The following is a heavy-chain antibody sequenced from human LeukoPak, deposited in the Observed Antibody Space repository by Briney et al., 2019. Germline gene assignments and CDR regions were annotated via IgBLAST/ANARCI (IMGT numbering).Heavy chain of an antibody. CDR3: ATGGFSSGYHEFDY. D-gene: IGHD3-22*01. CDR1: GFTFSNYR. Sequence: GGSLILSCAASGFTFSNYRMNWVRQAPGKGLEWVSSFSSSSSYIYNADSVKGRFTISRDNAKNSLYLQMDSLRAEDTAVYYCATGGFSSGYHEFDYWGQGTLVTVSS. CDR2: FSSSSSYI. J-gene: IGHJ4*02. V-gene: IGHV3-21*01.